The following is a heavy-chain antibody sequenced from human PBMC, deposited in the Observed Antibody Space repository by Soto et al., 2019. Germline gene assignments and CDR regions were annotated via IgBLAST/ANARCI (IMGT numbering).Heavy chain of an antibody. CDR2: MHSTGTS. CDR1: GAFVSGSF. J-gene: IGHJ4*02. Sequence: PSETLSLTCSVSGAFVSGSFWSWIRQPPGKGLEYIGFMHSTGTSNYNSSLKSRVSVSVDTSKNQISLNLKSVTAEDAAVYYCARSGHTFERVGWGRGILVTVSS. CDR3: ARSGHTFERVG. D-gene: IGHD3-16*01. V-gene: IGHV4-59*02.